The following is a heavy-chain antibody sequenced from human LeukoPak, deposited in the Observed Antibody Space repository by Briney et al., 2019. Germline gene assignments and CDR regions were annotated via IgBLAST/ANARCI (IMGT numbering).Heavy chain of an antibody. Sequence: ASAKVSCKASGYIFAGYYMHWVRQAPGQGLEWMGWINPNSGGTDYAQKFQGRVIMTTDTSISTVYMEVSRLTSDDTAVYYCARVGTRLGIFGYWGQGSQVTVSS. J-gene: IGHJ4*02. CDR1: GYIFAGYY. D-gene: IGHD7-27*01. V-gene: IGHV1-2*02. CDR2: INPNSGGT. CDR3: ARVGTRLGIFGY.